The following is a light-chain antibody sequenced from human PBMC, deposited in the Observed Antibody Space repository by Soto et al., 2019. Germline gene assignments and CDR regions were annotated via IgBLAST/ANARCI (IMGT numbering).Light chain of an antibody. Sequence: QSALTQPASVSGSPGQSITISCTGTSSDVGGYNYVSWYQQHPGKAPKLMIYEVSNRPSGISNRCSGSKSGNTASLTISGLQAEDEAAYYSSASTSSSTHVVFGGGTQLTVL. V-gene: IGLV2-14*01. CDR3: SASTSSSTHVV. J-gene: IGLJ2*01. CDR2: EVS. CDR1: SSDVGGYNY.